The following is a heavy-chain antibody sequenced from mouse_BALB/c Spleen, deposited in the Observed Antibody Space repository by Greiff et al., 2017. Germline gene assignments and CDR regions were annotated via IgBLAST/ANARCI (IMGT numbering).Heavy chain of an antibody. V-gene: IGHV1-14*01. CDR1: GYTFTSYV. Sequence: EVQLQQSGPELVKPGASVKMSCKASGYTFTSYVMHWVKQKPGQGLERIGYINPYNDGTKYNEKFKGKATLTSDKSSSTAYMELSSLTSEDSAVYYCARCITTLERAMDYWGQGTSVTVSS. CDR3: ARCITTLERAMDY. D-gene: IGHD1-1*01. J-gene: IGHJ4*01. CDR2: INPYNDGT.